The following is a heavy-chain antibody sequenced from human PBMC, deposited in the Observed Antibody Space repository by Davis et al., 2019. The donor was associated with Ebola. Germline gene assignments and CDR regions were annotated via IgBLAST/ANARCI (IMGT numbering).Heavy chain of an antibody. J-gene: IGHJ4*02. CDR2: INPNSGGT. V-gene: IGHV1-2*06. CDR1: GYTFTDYY. Sequence: AASVKVSCKASGYTFTDYYMHWVRQAPGQGLEWMGRINPNSGGTSYAQKFQGRVTMTRDTSTSTVYMELSSLRSEDTAVYYCARVSMGAHGLDYWGQGTLVTVSS. CDR3: ARVSMGAHGLDY. D-gene: IGHD1-26*01.